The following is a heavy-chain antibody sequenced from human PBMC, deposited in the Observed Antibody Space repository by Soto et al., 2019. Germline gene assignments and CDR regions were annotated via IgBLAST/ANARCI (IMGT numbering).Heavy chain of an antibody. CDR1: GITFSSSW. D-gene: IGHD3-16*01. V-gene: IGHV3-74*01. CDR2: INSDGSST. CDR3: VRGAQGYFDH. J-gene: IGHJ4*02. Sequence: AGGSLRLSCTASGITFSSSWTHWVRQAPGKGLVWVSRINSDGSSTTYADSVKGRFTISRDNAKNTLYLQMNSLRVEDTAVYYCVRGAQGYFDHWGQGSVVTVSS.